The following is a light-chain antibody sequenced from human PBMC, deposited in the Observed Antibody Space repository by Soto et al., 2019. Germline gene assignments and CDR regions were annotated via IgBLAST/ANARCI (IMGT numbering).Light chain of an antibody. CDR1: QGISSY. CDR2: AAS. J-gene: IGKJ5*01. Sequence: AIRMTQSPSSFSASTGDRVTITCRASQGISSYLAWYQQKPGKAPKLLIYAASTLQSGVPSRFRGSGSGTYFTLTISCLKSEDFATYYCQQYYSYPLAFGQGTRLEIK. CDR3: QQYYSYPLA. V-gene: IGKV1-8*01.